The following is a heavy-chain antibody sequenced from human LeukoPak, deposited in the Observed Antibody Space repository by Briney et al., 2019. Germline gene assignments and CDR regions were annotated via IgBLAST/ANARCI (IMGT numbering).Heavy chain of an antibody. J-gene: IGHJ5*02. CDR1: GYTFTSYG. V-gene: IGHV1-2*02. CDR2: INPNSGGT. Sequence: ASVKVSCKASGYTFTSYGISWVRQAPGQGLEWMGWINPNSGGTNYAQKFQGRVTMTRDTSISTAYMELSRLRSDDTAVYYCARVDYGDYNWFDPWGQGTLVTVSS. CDR3: ARVDYGDYNWFDP. D-gene: IGHD4-17*01.